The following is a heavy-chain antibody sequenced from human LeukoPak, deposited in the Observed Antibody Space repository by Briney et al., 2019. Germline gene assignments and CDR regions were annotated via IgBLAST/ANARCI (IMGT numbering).Heavy chain of an antibody. D-gene: IGHD2-8*02. Sequence: GGSLRLSCAASGFPYCDYWMPWVRRSTGKAVEWVANIKPDGSEKYYVDSVKGRFTISRDNAKNSLYLQMNSLRVEDTAVYYCASYLYWWSDLGYWGQGTLVTVSS. CDR3: ASYLYWWSDLGY. CDR1: GFPYCDYW. CDR2: IKPDGSEK. V-gene: IGHV3-7*01. J-gene: IGHJ4*02.